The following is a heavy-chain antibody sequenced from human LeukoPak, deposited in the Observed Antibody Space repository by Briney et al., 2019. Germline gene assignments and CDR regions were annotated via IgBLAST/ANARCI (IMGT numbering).Heavy chain of an antibody. CDR3: PGVHASGSFFDY. D-gene: IGHD3-10*01. Sequence: SETLSLTCAVSGGSISSSNWWSWVRQPPGKGLEWIGEIYHSGSTNYNPSLKSRVTISVDKSKNQFSLKLSSVTAADTAVYYCPGVHASGSFFDYWGQGTLVTVSS. J-gene: IGHJ4*02. CDR2: IYHSGST. V-gene: IGHV4-4*02. CDR1: GGSISSSNW.